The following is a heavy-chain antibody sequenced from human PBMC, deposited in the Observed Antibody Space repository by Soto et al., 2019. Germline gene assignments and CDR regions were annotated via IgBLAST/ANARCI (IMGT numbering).Heavy chain of an antibody. J-gene: IGHJ3*02. Sequence: SETLSLTCTVSGGSIISYYWSWIRQPPWKGLEWIGYIYYSGSTNYNPSLKSRVTISVDTSKNQFSLNLRSVTAADTAVYYCATRGYCSSTSCPRGRAFDIWGQGTMVTVSS. CDR2: IYYSGST. CDR3: ATRGYCSSTSCPRGRAFDI. CDR1: GGSIISYY. V-gene: IGHV4-59*08. D-gene: IGHD2-2*01.